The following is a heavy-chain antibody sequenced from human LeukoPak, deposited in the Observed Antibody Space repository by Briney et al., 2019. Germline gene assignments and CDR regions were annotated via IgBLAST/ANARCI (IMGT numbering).Heavy chain of an antibody. J-gene: IGHJ4*02. D-gene: IGHD3-10*01. V-gene: IGHV3-9*01. CDR1: GFTFDGYA. CDR3: AKARGVKYYFDY. CDR2: ISWNSGSI. Sequence: GGSLRLSCAASGFTFDGYAMHWVRQAPGKGLEWVSGISWNSGSIGYADSVKGRFTISRDNAKNSLYLQMNSLRAEDTALYYCAKARGVKYYFDYWGQGTLVTVSS.